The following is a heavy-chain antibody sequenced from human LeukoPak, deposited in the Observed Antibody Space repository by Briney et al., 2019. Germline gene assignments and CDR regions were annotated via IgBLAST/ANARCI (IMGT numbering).Heavy chain of an antibody. CDR2: IYPGDSDT. CDR1: GYSFTSYW. Sequence: GESLKISCKGSGYSFTSYWIGWVRQMPGKGLEWMGIIYPGDSDTRYSPSFQGQVTISADKSISTAYLQWSSLKASDTAMYYCARHLGDTVTTVYFDYWGQGTLVTVSS. D-gene: IGHD4-17*01. CDR3: ARHLGDTVTTVYFDY. V-gene: IGHV5-51*01. J-gene: IGHJ4*02.